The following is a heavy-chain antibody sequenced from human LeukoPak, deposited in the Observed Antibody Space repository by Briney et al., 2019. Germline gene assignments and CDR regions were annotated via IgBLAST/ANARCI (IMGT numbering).Heavy chain of an antibody. CDR2: IYYSGST. V-gene: IGHV4-59*06. CDR1: GGSISSYY. Sequence: SETLSLTCTVSGGSISSYYWSWIRQHPGKGLEWIGYIYYSGSTYYNPSLKSRVTISVDTSKNQFSLKLSSVTAADTAVYYCARDVYDSSGYYYVDWFDPWGQGTLVTVSS. D-gene: IGHD3-22*01. CDR3: ARDVYDSSGYYYVDWFDP. J-gene: IGHJ5*02.